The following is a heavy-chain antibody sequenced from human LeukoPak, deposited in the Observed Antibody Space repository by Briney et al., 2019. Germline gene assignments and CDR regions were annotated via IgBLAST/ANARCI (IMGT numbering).Heavy chain of an antibody. J-gene: IGHJ6*02. V-gene: IGHV3-74*01. CDR2: IHNDGSAT. CDR1: GFTFNHYW. CDR3: VKDLGSAITSALALDV. Sequence: GGSLRLSCAASGFTFNHYWMHWLRQVPGKGLVWVSRIHNDGSATTYVDSVKGRFTISRDNRKNLLHLQMNSLRPDDSAVYYCVKDLGSAITSALALDVWGQGTTVTVSS. D-gene: IGHD2-15*01.